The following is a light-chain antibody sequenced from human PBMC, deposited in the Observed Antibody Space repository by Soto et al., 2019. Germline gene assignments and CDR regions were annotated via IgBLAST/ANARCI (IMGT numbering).Light chain of an antibody. Sequence: LSLSPADRATHSCRASETVTGKYLAWYQQKVGQAPRLLIFAASNRATGIPDRFSGSGSGTDFTLTISRLEPEDFAMYFCQQYSSPPQTFGQGTKVDIK. CDR1: ETVTGKY. CDR2: AAS. CDR3: QQYSSPPQT. J-gene: IGKJ1*01. V-gene: IGKV3-20*01.